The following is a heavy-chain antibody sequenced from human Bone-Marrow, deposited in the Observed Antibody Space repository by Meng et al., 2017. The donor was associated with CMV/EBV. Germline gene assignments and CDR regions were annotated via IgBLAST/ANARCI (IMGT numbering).Heavy chain of an antibody. J-gene: IGHJ5*02. CDR1: FTFSTAW. CDR3: TTLFYGSGFRPPFDP. D-gene: IGHD3-10*01. Sequence: FTFSTAWMTWVRRAQGKGLEWVGRIKSKSDGGTKDYAAPVEGRFTISRDDSKNTLYLQMNSLKTEDTAVYYCTTLFYGSGFRPPFDPWGQGTLVTVSS. V-gene: IGHV3-15*07. CDR2: IKSKSDGGTK.